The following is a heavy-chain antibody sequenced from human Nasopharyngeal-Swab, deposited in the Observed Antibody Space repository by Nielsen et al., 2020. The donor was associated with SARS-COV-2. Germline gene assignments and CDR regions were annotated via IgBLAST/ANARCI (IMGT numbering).Heavy chain of an antibody. CDR1: GFTFTSSA. J-gene: IGHJ4*02. V-gene: IGHV1-58*01. CDR3: AAIKYCSGGSCYGGASDY. CDR2: IVVGSGNT. Sequence: SVKVSCKASGFTFTSSAVQWVRQARGQRLEWIGWIVVGSGNTNYAQKFQERVTITRDMSTSTAYMELSSLRSEDTAVYYCAAIKYCSGGSCYGGASDYWGQGTLATVSS. D-gene: IGHD2-15*01.